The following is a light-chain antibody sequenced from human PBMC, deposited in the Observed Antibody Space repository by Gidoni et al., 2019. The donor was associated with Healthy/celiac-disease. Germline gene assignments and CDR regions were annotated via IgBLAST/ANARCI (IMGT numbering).Light chain of an antibody. V-gene: IGKV1-33*01. Sequence: DIQMTQSPSSLSASVGDRVTITCQASQDISNYLNWYQQKPGKATKLLIYDASNLETGVPSRFSGSGSGTDFTFTISSLQPEDIATYYCQQYDNLPWTFXQXTKVEIK. CDR3: QQYDNLPWT. CDR2: DAS. CDR1: QDISNY. J-gene: IGKJ1*01.